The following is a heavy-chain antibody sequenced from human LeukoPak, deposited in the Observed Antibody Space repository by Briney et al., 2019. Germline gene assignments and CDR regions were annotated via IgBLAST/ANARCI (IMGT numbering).Heavy chain of an antibody. J-gene: IGHJ5*02. CDR3: AQTTVTSS. V-gene: IGHV3-11*06. CDR1: GFAFSDNY. CDR2: ISGSSPHT. Sequence: GGSLRLSCAASGFAFSDNYMSWIRQAPGRGLEWVSYISGSSPHTSYADSVKGRFTISRDNAKNSLYLQMNSLRAEDTAVYYCAQTTVTSSWGQGTLVTVSS. D-gene: IGHD4-17*01.